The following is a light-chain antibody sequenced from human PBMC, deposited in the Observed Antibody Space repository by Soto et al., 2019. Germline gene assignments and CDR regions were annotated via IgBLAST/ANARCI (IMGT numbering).Light chain of an antibody. Sequence: EIVLTQSPGTLSLSPGERATLSCRASQSVSNNYLAWYQQKPGQAPRLLIYGASNRATGIPDRLSGSGSGTDFTLTISRMEPEDSAVYYCQQYGSSGTFGQGTNVDIK. CDR3: QQYGSSGT. CDR1: QSVSNNY. V-gene: IGKV3-20*01. CDR2: GAS. J-gene: IGKJ1*01.